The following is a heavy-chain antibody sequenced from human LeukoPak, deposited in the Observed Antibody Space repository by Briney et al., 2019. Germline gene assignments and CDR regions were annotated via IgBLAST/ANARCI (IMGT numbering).Heavy chain of an antibody. Sequence: QAGGSLRLSCAASGFSFSNYGMHWVRQAPGKGLEWVAFIRYDGSNAYYADSVKGRFTISRDNSKNTLSLQMNNLGAEDTAVYYCAKGPLKASRSYSVDYWGQGTLVTVSS. V-gene: IGHV3-30*02. CDR2: IRYDGSNA. J-gene: IGHJ4*02. CDR1: GFSFSNYG. CDR3: AKGPLKASRSYSVDY. D-gene: IGHD3-10*01.